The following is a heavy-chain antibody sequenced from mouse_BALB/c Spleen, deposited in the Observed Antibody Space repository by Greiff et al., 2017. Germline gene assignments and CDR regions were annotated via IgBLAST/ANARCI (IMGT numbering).Heavy chain of an antibody. CDR1: GFTFSSYT. CDR3: ARRDYGGYFDY. V-gene: IGHV5-12-2*01. D-gene: IGHD1-1*02. CDR2: ISNGGGST. J-gene: IGHJ2*01. Sequence: EVHLVESGGGLVQPGGSLKLSCAASGFTFSSYTMSWVRQTPEKRLEWVAYISNGGGSTYYPDTVKGRFTISRDNAKNTLYLQMSSLKSEDTAMYYCARRDYGGYFDYWGQGTTLTVSP.